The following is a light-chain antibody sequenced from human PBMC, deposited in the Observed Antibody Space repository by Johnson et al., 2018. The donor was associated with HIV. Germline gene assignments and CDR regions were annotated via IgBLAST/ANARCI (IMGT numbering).Light chain of an antibody. CDR2: DNT. CDR1: KSKIENNY. V-gene: IGLV1-51*01. CDR3: GTWDSSLSASYV. J-gene: IGLJ1*01. Sequence: QSVLTQPPSVSAAPGQKVTISCSGNKSKIENNYVSWYQQFPERAPKLLIYDNTKRPSGIHDRFSGSKSDASATLAIPGLQTGDEADYYCGTWDSSLSASYVFGTGTKVTVL.